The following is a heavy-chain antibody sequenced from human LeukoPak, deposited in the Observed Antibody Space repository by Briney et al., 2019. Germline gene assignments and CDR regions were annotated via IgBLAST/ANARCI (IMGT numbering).Heavy chain of an antibody. CDR2: ITGNGGYNT. J-gene: IGHJ4*02. V-gene: IGHV3-23*01. CDR1: GFTFSSYA. Sequence: GGSLRLSCAASGFTFSSYAMSWVRQAPGKGLEWVSGITGNGGYNTYYAESVKGRFIISRDDSKNTLYLQMNSLRAEDTAVYYCAKPLARFDYWGQGTLVTVSS. D-gene: IGHD5-12*01. CDR3: AKPLARFDY.